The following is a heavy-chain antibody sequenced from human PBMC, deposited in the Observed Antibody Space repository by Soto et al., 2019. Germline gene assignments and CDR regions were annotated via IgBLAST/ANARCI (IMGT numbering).Heavy chain of an antibody. J-gene: IGHJ6*02. CDR1: GFTFSSYA. CDR2: ISYDGSNK. D-gene: IGHD5-12*01. CDR3: ARDFGGMATINLGYYYYYGMDV. Sequence: GGSLRLSCAASGFTFSSYAMHWVRQAPGKGLEWVAVISYDGSNKYYADSVKGRFTISRDNSKNTLYLQMNGLRAEDTAVYYCARDFGGMATINLGYYYYYGMDVWGQGTTVTVSS. V-gene: IGHV3-30-3*01.